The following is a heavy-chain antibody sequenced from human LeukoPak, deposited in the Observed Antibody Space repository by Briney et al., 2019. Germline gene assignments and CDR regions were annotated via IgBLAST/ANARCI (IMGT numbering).Heavy chain of an antibody. J-gene: IGHJ3*02. D-gene: IGHD3-3*01. V-gene: IGHV1-18*01. CDR2: ISAYNGNT. CDR3: ARAREWPADAFDI. CDR1: GYTFTSYG. Sequence: GASVKVSCKASGYTFTSYGISWVRQAPGQGLEWMGWISAYNGNTNYAQKLQGRVTMTTDTSTSKAYMELRSPRSDDTAVYYCARAREWPADAFDIWGQGTMVTVSS.